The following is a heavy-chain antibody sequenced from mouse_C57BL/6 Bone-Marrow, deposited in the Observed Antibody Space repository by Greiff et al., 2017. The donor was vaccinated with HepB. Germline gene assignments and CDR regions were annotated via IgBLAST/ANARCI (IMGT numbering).Heavy chain of an antibody. V-gene: IGHV1-69*01. D-gene: IGHD2-1*01. CDR2: IDPSDSYT. Sequence: QVQLQQPGAELVMPGASVKLSCKASGYTFTSYWMHWVKQRPGQGLEWIGEIDPSDSYTNYNQKFKGKSTLTVDKSSSTAYMQLSSLTSEDSAVYNCARGNWYFDYWGQGTTLTVSS. CDR1: GYTFTSYW. CDR3: ARGNWYFDY. J-gene: IGHJ2*01.